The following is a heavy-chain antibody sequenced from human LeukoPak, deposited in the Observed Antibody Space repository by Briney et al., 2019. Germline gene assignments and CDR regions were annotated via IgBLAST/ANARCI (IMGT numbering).Heavy chain of an antibody. CDR1: GYSFTSYW. J-gene: IGHJ6*03. D-gene: IGHD5-18*01. V-gene: IGHV5-51*01. Sequence: PGESLKISCKGSGYSFTSYWIGWVRQMPGKGLEWMGIIYPGDSDTRYSPSFQGQVTISADKSISTAYLQWSSLKASDTAMYYCARGRSDTAIVIYYYYYMDVWGKGTTVTISS. CDR3: ARGRSDTAIVIYYYYYMDV. CDR2: IYPGDSDT.